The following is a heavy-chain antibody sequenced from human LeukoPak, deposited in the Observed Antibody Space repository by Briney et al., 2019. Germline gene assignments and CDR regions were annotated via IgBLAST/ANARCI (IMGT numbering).Heavy chain of an antibody. CDR2: INPNSGGT. V-gene: IGHV1-2*02. CDR1: GYTFTGYY. D-gene: IGHD1-26*01. CDR3: ASYSGSYRGRAFDI. J-gene: IGHJ3*02. Sequence: ASVKVSCKASGYTFTGYYMHWVRQAPGQGLEWMGWINPNSGGTNYAQKFQGRVTMTRDTSISTAYMELSSLRSEDTAVYYCASYSGSYRGRAFDIWGQGTMVTVSS.